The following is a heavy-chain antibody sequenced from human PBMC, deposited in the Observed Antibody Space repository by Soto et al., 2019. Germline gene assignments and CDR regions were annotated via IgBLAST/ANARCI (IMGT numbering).Heavy chain of an antibody. V-gene: IGHV5-51*01. CDR3: ARLDVAVRGIDYYYYMDV. J-gene: IGHJ6*03. CDR2: IYPGDSDT. Sequence: GESLKISCKGSGYSFTSYWIGWVRQMPGKGLEWMGIIYPGDSDTRYSPSFQGQVTISADKSISTAYLQWSSLKASDTAMYYCARLDVAVRGIDYYYYMDVWGKGTTVTVSS. CDR1: GYSFTSYW. D-gene: IGHD3-10*01.